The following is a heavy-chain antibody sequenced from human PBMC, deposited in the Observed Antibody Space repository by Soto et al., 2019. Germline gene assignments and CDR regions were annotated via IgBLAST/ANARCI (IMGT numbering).Heavy chain of an antibody. Sequence: EVQLLESGGGLVQPGGSLRLTCAASGFTFSSYAMSWVRQAPGKGLEWVSAISGSGGSTYYADSVKGRFTISRDNSKNTLYLQMNSLRAEDTAVYYCAKAPAYYYGTDVWGQGTTVTVSS. J-gene: IGHJ6*02. CDR3: AKAPAYYYGTDV. CDR1: GFTFSSYA. V-gene: IGHV3-23*01. CDR2: ISGSGGST.